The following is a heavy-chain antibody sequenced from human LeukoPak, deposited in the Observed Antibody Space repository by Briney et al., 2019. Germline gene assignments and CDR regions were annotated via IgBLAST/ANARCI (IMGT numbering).Heavy chain of an antibody. CDR3: ARAAGSGSHYYYYYMDV. D-gene: IGHD3-10*01. CDR1: GGTFSSYA. V-gene: IGHV1-69*01. J-gene: IGHJ6*03. Sequence: ASVKVSCKASGGTFSSYAISWVRQAPGQGLEWMGGIIPIFGTANYAQKFQGRVTITADESTSTAYMELSSLRSEDTAVYYCARAAGSGSHYYYYYMDVWGKGTTVTISS. CDR2: IIPIFGTA.